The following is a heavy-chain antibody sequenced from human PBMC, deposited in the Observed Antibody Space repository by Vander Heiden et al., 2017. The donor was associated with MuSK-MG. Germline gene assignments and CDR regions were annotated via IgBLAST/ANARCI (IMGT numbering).Heavy chain of an antibody. D-gene: IGHD6-19*01. CDR1: GYSISSGYY. CDR3: ATRIAVAGDFDY. Sequence: QVQLQESGPGLVKPSETLSLTCTVSGYSISSGYYWCWIRQPPGKGLEWIGSIYHSGSTYYNPSLKSRVTISVDTSKNQFSLKLSSVTAADTAVYYCATRIAVAGDFDYWGQGTLVTVSS. V-gene: IGHV4-38-2*02. CDR2: IYHSGST. J-gene: IGHJ4*02.